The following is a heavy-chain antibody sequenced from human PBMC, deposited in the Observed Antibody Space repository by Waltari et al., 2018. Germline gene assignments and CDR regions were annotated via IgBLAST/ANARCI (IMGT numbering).Heavy chain of an antibody. CDR3: ARLNYDFWSGTWYFDY. CDR2: INHSGST. J-gene: IGHJ4*02. V-gene: IGHV4-34*01. CDR1: GGSFSGYY. D-gene: IGHD3-3*01. Sequence: QVQLQPLGAGLLKPSETLSLTCAVYGGSFSGYYWSWLRQPPGKGLEWIGEINHSGSTNYNPSLKSRVTISVDTSKNQFSLKLSSVTAADTAVYYCARLNYDFWSGTWYFDYWGQGTLVTVSS.